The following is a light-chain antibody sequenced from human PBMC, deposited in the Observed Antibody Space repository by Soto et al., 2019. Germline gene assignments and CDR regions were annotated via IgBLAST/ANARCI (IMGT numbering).Light chain of an antibody. CDR1: QSVSSY. Sequence: EIVLTQSPATLSLSPGERATLSCRASQSVSSYLAWYQQKPGQAPRLLIYDASNRATGIPARFSGSGSGTNFTLTISSLEPEDFAVYYSHKRSNWPPRLTFGGGTNVEIK. CDR2: DAS. J-gene: IGKJ4*01. CDR3: HKRSNWPPRLT. V-gene: IGKV3-11*01.